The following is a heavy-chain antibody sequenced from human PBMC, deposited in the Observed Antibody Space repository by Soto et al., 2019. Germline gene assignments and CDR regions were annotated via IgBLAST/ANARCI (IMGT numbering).Heavy chain of an antibody. V-gene: IGHV4-39*07. CDR2: IYDSGST. Sequence: SETLSLTCTVSGGSISSSSYYWCWIRQPPGKGLEWIGSIYDSGSTYYNPSLKSRVTISVDTSKNPFSLKLSSVPAADTAVYYCAREYNWNSAGWFDPWGQGTLVTVSS. CDR3: AREYNWNSAGWFDP. CDR1: GGSISSSSYY. D-gene: IGHD1-7*01. J-gene: IGHJ5*02.